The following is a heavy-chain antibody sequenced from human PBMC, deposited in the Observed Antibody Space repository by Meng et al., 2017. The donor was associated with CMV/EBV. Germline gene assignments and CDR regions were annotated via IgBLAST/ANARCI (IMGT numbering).Heavy chain of an antibody. D-gene: IGHD4-17*01. V-gene: IGHV3-30-3*01. CDR1: GFTFSSYA. J-gene: IGHJ6*02. CDR3: ARVRVSEYYYYGMDV. Sequence: GESLKISCAASGFTFSSYAMRWVRQAPGKGLEWVAVISYDGSNKYYADSVKGRFTISRDNSKNTLYLQMNSLRAEDTAVYYCARVRVSEYYYYGMDVWGQGTTVIVSS. CDR2: ISYDGSNK.